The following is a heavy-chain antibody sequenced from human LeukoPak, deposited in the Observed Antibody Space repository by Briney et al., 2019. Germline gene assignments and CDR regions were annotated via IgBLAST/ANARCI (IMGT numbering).Heavy chain of an antibody. J-gene: IGHJ4*02. D-gene: IGHD1-7*01. CDR1: GLTFNDSG. CDR3: ARPLGITGTTPFDF. V-gene: IGHV3-20*04. CDR2: INWNGRSR. Sequence: PGGSLRLSCVASGLTFNDSGMSWVRQAPGKGLEWISGINWNGRSRGYADSVKGRFTISRDNAKNSLYLEMNSLRAEDTALYFCARPLGITGTTPFDFWGQGTRVTVSS.